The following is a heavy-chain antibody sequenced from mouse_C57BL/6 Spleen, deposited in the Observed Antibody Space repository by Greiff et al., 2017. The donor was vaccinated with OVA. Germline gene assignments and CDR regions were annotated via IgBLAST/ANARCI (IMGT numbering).Heavy chain of an antibody. CDR1: GVTVRSYA. J-gene: IGHJ3*01. Sequence: EVKLMESGGGLVKPGGSRKREGGAAGVTVRSYAMSWVRQTPEKRLEWVATISDGGSYTYYPDNVKGRFTISRDNAKNNLYLQMSHLKSEDTAMYYCARDGQLRLTWFAYWGQGTLVTVSA. CDR2: ISDGGSYT. CDR3: ARDGQLRLTWFAY. V-gene: IGHV5-4*01. D-gene: IGHD3-2*02.